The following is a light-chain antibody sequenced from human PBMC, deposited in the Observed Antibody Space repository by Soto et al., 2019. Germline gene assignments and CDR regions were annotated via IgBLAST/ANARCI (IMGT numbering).Light chain of an antibody. Sequence: QSALTQPASVSGSPGQSITISCTGTSSDVGNYNLVSWYRQHPGKAPELSIFEGSKRPSGISIRFSGSKSGNTASLTISGLQAAEEADYYGSSYVGSSAYVIFGGGTKLTVL. CDR2: EGS. J-gene: IGLJ2*01. V-gene: IGLV2-23*01. CDR3: SSYVGSSAYVI. CDR1: SSDVGNYNL.